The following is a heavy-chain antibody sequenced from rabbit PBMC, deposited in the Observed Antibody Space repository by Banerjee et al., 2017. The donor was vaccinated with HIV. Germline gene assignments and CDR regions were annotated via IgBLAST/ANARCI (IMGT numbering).Heavy chain of an antibody. V-gene: IGHV1S47*01. D-gene: IGHD1-1*01. CDR2: IYPDYGST. J-gene: IGHJ4*01. Sequence: QEQLVESGGGLVTLGGSLKLSCKASGIDFSHYGISWVRQVLGKGLEWIAYIYPDYGSTDYASWVDGRFTISLDKAHNTVFLQMTSLTAADTATYFCARSSSSGYYIPLKLWGPGTLVTVS. CDR1: GIDFSHYG. CDR3: ARSSSSGYYIPLKL.